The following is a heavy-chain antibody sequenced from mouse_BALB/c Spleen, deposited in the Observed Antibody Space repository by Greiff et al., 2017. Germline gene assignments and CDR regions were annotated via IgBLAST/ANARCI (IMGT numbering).Heavy chain of an antibody. V-gene: IGHV1-77*01. D-gene: IGHD2-14*01. CDR2: IYPGSGST. CDR1: GYTFTDYV. Sequence: QVQLKESGPELVKPGASVKMSCKASGYTFTDYVISWVKQRTGQGLEWIGEIYPGSGSTFYNEKFKGKATLTADKSSNTAYMQLSSLTSEDSAVYFCARYYRYSWFAYWGQGTLVTVSA. J-gene: IGHJ3*01. CDR3: ARYYRYSWFAY.